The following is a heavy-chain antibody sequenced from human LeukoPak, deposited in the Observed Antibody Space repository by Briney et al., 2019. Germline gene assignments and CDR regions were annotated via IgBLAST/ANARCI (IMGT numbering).Heavy chain of an antibody. J-gene: IGHJ4*02. D-gene: IGHD1-7*01. CDR1: GYTFTSYG. V-gene: IGHV1-18*01. Sequence: RASVKVSCKASGYTFTSYGISWVRQAPGQGLEWMGWISAYNGNTNYAQKLQGRVTMTTDTSTSTAYMELRSLRSDDTAVYYCAIVARPNWNYVLDYWGQGTLVTVSS. CDR2: ISAYNGNT. CDR3: AIVARPNWNYVLDY.